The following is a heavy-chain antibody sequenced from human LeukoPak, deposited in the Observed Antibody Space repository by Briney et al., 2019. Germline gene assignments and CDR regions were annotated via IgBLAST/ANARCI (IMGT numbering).Heavy chain of an antibody. D-gene: IGHD2-21*02. CDR1: GYSLTELS. Sequence: ASVKVSCKVPGYSLTELSMHWVRQAPGKGLEGMGGFDPEDGETIYAQKFQGRVTMTEDTSTDTAYMELRSLRSEDTAVYYCATELMCADDCKLHYWGQGTRVTVSS. CDR3: ATELMCADDCKLHY. J-gene: IGHJ4*02. CDR2: FDPEDGET. V-gene: IGHV1-24*01.